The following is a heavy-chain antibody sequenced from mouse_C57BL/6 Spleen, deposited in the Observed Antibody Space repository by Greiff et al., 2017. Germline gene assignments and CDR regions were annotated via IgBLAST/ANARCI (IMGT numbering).Heavy chain of an antibody. CDR2: IDPSDSYT. D-gene: IGHD1-1*01. CDR1: GYTFTGYW. CDR3: ARSHFDYGSSYPFDY. J-gene: IGHJ2*01. Sequence: QVQLKQPGAELVMPGASVKLSCKASGYTFTGYWMHWVKQRPGQGLEWIGEIDPSDSYTNYNQKFKGKSTLTVDKSSSTAYMQLSSLTSEDSAVYYCARSHFDYGSSYPFDYWGQGTTLTVSS. V-gene: IGHV1-69*01.